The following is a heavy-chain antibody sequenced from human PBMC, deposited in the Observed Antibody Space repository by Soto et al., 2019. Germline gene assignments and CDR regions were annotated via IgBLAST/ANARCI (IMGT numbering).Heavy chain of an antibody. J-gene: IGHJ6*02. V-gene: IGHV4-39*01. CDR2: IYYSGST. Sequence: QLQLQESGPGLVKPSETLSLTCTVSGGSISSSSHYWGWIRQPPGKGLEWIGSIYYSGSTYYNPSPKSRVTVSVDTSKNQFSLKLRSVTAADTAVYYCAREFYDYYGMDVWGQGTTVTVSS. CDR3: AREFYDYYGMDV. CDR1: GGSISSSSHY.